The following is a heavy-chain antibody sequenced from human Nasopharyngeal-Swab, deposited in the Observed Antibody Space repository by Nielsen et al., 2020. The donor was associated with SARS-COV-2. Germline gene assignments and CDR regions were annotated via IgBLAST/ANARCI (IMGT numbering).Heavy chain of an antibody. J-gene: IGHJ4*02. CDR3: VREFEATGATYLDY. CDR1: GVTLSDYY. CDR2: ISSTRGSP. V-gene: IGHV3-11*06. Sequence: GGSLRLSCAASGVTLSDYYMSWIRQAPGKGLEWISYISSTRGSPSYAGSVQGRFTISRDNANNSLYLQMSSLRDEDTAVYYCVREFEATGATYLDYWGLGTLVTVSS. D-gene: IGHD1-26*01.